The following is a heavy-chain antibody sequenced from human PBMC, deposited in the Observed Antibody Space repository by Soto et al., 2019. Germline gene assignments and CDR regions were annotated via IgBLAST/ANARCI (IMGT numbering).Heavy chain of an antibody. Sequence: PGGSMTLSCAVSTLSFTTFAISCVSHASGRGLEWVSGVSGSGGRIYYGDSVKGRLTIYRDNYKITTYLQMDRVGDDDTAVYYVANRPTIAFFGMDVWGQGNTVTVSS. CDR3: ANRPTIAFFGMDV. J-gene: IGHJ6*02. CDR2: VSGSGGRI. V-gene: IGHV3-23*01. CDR1: TLSFTTFA.